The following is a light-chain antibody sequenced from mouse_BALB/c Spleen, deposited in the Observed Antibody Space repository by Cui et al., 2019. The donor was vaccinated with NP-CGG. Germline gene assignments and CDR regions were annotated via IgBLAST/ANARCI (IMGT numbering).Light chain of an antibody. CDR1: TGAVTTSNY. V-gene: IGLV1*01. Sequence: QAVVTQESALTTSPGETVTLTCRSSTGAVTTSNYANWVQEKPDHLFTGLIGGSNNRAPGVPARFSGSLIGDKAAITITGAQTEDKAIYFCALWYSNHWVFGGGTKLTVL. J-gene: IGLJ1*01. CDR3: ALWYSNHWV. CDR2: GSN.